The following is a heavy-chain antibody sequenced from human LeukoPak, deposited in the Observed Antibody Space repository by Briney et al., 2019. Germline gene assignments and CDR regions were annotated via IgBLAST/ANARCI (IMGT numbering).Heavy chain of an antibody. V-gene: IGHV4-59*01. Sequence: SETLSLTCSVSGDSINYYYWSWIRQPPGKGLEWIGYIYYNGVTNYNPSLKSRLTISVDTSKNQFSLKLNSVTAADTALYYCARAQRGYSFVLDLWGLGTLATVSS. CDR1: GDSINYYY. CDR3: ARAQRGYSFVLDL. CDR2: IYYNGVT. J-gene: IGHJ4*02. D-gene: IGHD5-18*01.